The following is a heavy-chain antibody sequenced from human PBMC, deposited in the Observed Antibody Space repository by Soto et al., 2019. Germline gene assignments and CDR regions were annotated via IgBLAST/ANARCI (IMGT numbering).Heavy chain of an antibody. V-gene: IGHV4-30-4*01. D-gene: IGHD5-12*01. CDR1: GGSISSGDYY. CDR3: ARRWLQLGYFDY. J-gene: IGHJ4*02. Sequence: LSLTCTVSGGSISSGDYYWSWIRQPPGKGLEWIGYIYYSGSTYYNPSLKSRVTISVDTSKNQFSLKLSSVTAADTAVYYCARRWLQLGYFDYWGQGTLVTVSS. CDR2: IYYSGST.